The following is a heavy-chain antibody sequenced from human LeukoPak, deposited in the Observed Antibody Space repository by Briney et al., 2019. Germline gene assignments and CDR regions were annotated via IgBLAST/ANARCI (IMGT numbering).Heavy chain of an antibody. V-gene: IGHV4-34*01. J-gene: IGHJ4*02. D-gene: IGHD3-10*01. CDR2: INHSGST. Sequence: PSETLSLTCAVYGGSFSGYYWSWIRQPPGKGLEWIGEINHSGSTNYNPSLKSRVTISVDTSKNQFSPKLSSVTVADTAVYYCARRDYGSGSYYWGQGTLVTVSS. CDR1: GGSFSGYY. CDR3: ARRDYGSGSYY.